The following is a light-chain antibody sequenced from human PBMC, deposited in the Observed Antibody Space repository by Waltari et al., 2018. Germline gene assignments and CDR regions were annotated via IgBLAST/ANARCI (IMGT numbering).Light chain of an antibody. Sequence: DIQMTQSPSSLSTSVGDRVTITCQASQDISSYLNWYQQKPGKAPKPLIYDASNLETGVPSRFSGSGSGTDFTFTISSLQPEDIATYYCQQYDNLPWTFGQGTKVEIK. V-gene: IGKV1-33*01. CDR2: DAS. J-gene: IGKJ1*01. CDR3: QQYDNLPWT. CDR1: QDISSY.